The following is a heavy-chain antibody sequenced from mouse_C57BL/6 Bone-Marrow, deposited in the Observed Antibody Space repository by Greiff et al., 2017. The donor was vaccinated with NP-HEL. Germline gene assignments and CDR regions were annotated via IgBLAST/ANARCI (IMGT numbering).Heavy chain of an antibody. V-gene: IGHV1-62-2*01. CDR3: ARHEDSYYGSSYYFDY. J-gene: IGHJ2*01. CDR2: FYPGSGSI. Sequence: VKLMESGAELVKPGASVKLSCKASGYTFTEYTIHWVKQRSGQGLEWIGWFYPGSGSIKYNEKFKDKATLTADKSSSTVYMELSRLTSEDSAVYFCARHEDSYYGSSYYFDYWGQGTTLTVSS. CDR1: GYTFTEYT. D-gene: IGHD1-1*01.